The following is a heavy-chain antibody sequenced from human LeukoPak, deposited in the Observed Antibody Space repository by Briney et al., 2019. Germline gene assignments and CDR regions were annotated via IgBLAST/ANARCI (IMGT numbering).Heavy chain of an antibody. J-gene: IGHJ4*02. CDR2: IKQDGSEK. CDR3: ARENRRGYDFNDY. D-gene: IGHD5-12*01. Sequence: GGSLRLSCAASGFTFSSYWMSWVRQAPGRGLEWVANIKQDGSEKYYVDSVKGRFTISRDNAKNSLYLQMNSLRAEDTAVYYCARENRRGYDFNDYWGQGTLVTVSS. V-gene: IGHV3-7*01. CDR1: GFTFSSYW.